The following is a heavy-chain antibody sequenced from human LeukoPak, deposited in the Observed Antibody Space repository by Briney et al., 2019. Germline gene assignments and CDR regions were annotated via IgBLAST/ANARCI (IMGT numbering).Heavy chain of an antibody. Sequence: PSENLSPTGTVSGCSLSCLYRGWVRLPPREGPGWVGYIYYSGSTNYNPSLKSRVTISVDTSKNQFSLKLSSVTAADTAVYYCAREHYGSGSRLFDYWGQGTLVTVSS. J-gene: IGHJ4*02. D-gene: IGHD3-10*01. CDR2: IYYSGST. CDR3: AREHYGSGSRLFDY. V-gene: IGHV4-59*01. CDR1: GCSLSCLY.